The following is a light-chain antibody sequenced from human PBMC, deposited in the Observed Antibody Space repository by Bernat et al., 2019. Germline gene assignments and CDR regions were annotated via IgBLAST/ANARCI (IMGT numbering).Light chain of an antibody. J-gene: IGLJ2*01. Sequence: SYELTQPPSVPVSPGQTARITCSGDSLPRQYAYWYQQKPGHAPVMVIKKDIERPSGIPERFSGSSSGTTVTLTISGVQAEDEADYYCQSADSSGSDVLFGGGTKLTVL. CDR3: QSADSSGSDVL. CDR1: SLPRQY. V-gene: IGLV3-25*02. CDR2: KDI.